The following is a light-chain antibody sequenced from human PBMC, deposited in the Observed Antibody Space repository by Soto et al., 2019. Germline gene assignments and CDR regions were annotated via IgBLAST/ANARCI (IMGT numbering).Light chain of an antibody. Sequence: EIVMTQSPATLSVSPGERATLSCRASQSVSSNLAWSQQKPGQAPRLLIYGASTRATGIPARFSGSGSGTEFTLTSSSLQPEDFAVYYCQQDNNWPPLSFGGGTKVEIK. CDR3: QQDNNWPPLS. J-gene: IGKJ4*01. V-gene: IGKV3-15*01. CDR1: QSVSSN. CDR2: GAS.